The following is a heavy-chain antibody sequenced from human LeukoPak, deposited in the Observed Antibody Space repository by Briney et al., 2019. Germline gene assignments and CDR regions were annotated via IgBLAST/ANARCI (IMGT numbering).Heavy chain of an antibody. CDR1: GFSFSNAW. CDR3: ASEGGSGWCGHFDH. V-gene: IGHV3-15*01. Sequence: GGSLRLSCVVSGFSFSNAWWTWVRQAPAKDREGVGRIKSKTNGGTPDYAAPVKGIFTISRDDSKSTLYLQMNSLETEDAATYYCASEGGSGWCGHFDHWGQGTLVIVSS. CDR2: IKSKTNGGTP. J-gene: IGHJ4*02. D-gene: IGHD6-19*01.